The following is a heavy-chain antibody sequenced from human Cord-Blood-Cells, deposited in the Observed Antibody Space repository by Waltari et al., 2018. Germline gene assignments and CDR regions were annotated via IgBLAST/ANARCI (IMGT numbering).Heavy chain of an antibody. J-gene: IGHJ3*02. Sequence: AASGFTFSSYWMHWVRQAPGKGLVWVSRINSDGSSTSYADSVKGRFTISRDNAKNTLYLQMNSLRAEDTAVYYCARANWGSISAFDIWGQGTMVTVSS. CDR3: ARANWGSISAFDI. CDR1: GFTFSSYW. CDR2: INSDGSST. D-gene: IGHD7-27*01. V-gene: IGHV3-74*01.